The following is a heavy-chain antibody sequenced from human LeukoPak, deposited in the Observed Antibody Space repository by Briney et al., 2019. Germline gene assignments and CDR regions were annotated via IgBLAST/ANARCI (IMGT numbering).Heavy chain of an antibody. V-gene: IGHV6-1*01. CDR2: TYYTSKWNN. Sequence: SQTLSLTFAFAADSVSINSVGWNWFRQSPSRGLEWLGWTYYTSKWNNDYAESVQSRIAVNPDTSKNQFSLYLNSVTLEDTAVYYCARQASRRFDPWGQGTLVTVSS. CDR3: ARQASRRFDP. J-gene: IGHJ5*02. CDR1: ADSVSINSVG.